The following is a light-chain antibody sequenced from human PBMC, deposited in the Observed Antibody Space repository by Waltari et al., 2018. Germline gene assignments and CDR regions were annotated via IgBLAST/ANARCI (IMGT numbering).Light chain of an antibody. J-gene: IGLJ2*01. V-gene: IGLV3-1*01. CDR3: QVWDSNTFVV. CDR1: ELGDKF. CDR2: QDS. Sequence: SYELTQPPSVSVSPGQTATITCSGDELGDKFSFWYPPKPGQSPVLVIFQDSKRPSGIPERFSGSNSGSTATLTITGTQSMDEADYYCQVWDSNTFVVFGGGTRLTVL.